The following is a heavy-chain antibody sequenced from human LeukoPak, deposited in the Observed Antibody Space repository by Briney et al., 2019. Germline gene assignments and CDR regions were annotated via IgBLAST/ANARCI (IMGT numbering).Heavy chain of an antibody. Sequence: ETGGSLRPSCAASGFTFSNYAMSWVRQAPGKGLEWVSSISVDGGYTDYADTVKGRFTISTDNSKNTLYLQMNCLRAEDTAVYYCAKDVQLWSSSPRDFDSWGQGTLVSVSS. D-gene: IGHD6-6*01. CDR1: GFTFSNYA. J-gene: IGHJ4*02. CDR2: ISVDGGYT. V-gene: IGHV3-23*01. CDR3: AKDVQLWSSSPRDFDS.